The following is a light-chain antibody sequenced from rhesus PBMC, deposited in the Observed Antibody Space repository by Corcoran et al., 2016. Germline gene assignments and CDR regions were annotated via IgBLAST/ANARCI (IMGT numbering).Light chain of an antibody. CDR1: ENVNNY. CDR2: KAS. V-gene: IGKV1-74*01. Sequence: DIQMTQSPSSLSASVGDRVTITCRASENVNNYLHWYQQKPGTAPKLLIYKASTLQSGVPSRFSGSGAGTDFTLTISSLQPEDVATYYCLQHSSSPLTFGGGTKVEIK. CDR3: LQHSSSPLT. J-gene: IGKJ4*01.